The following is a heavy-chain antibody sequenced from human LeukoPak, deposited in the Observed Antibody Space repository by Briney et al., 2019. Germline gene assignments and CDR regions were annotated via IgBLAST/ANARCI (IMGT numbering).Heavy chain of an antibody. CDR1: GGSISTSNW. CDR2: ISHSGSP. V-gene: IGHV4-4*02. CDR3: ARRNRGDCYLYYFDY. Sequence: SETLSLTCAVSGGSISTSNWWSWVRQPPGKGLEWIGEISHSGSPYYNPSLKSRVTISLDDSKDQFSLNLRSVTAADTAVYYCARRNRGDCYLYYFDYWGQGTLVTVSS. D-gene: IGHD2-21*01. J-gene: IGHJ4*02.